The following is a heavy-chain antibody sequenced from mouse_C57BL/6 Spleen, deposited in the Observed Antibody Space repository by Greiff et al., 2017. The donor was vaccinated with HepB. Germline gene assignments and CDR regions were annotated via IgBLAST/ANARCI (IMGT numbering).Heavy chain of an antibody. D-gene: IGHD2-4*01. CDR3: ARREIYYDYDGYAMDY. CDR1: GYAFSSYW. CDR2: IYPGDGDT. V-gene: IGHV1-80*01. J-gene: IGHJ4*01. Sequence: QVHVQQSGAELVKPGASVKISCKASGYAFSSYWMNWVKQRPGKGLEWIGQIYPGDGDTNYNGKFKGKATLTADKSSSTAYMQLSSLTSDDSAVYFCARREIYYDYDGYAMDYWGQGTSVTVSS.